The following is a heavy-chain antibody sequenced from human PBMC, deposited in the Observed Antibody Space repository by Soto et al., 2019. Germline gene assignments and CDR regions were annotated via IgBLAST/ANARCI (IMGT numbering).Heavy chain of an antibody. CDR1: GFTFSSYA. V-gene: IGHV3-23*01. Sequence: EVQLLESGGGLVQPGGSLRLSCAASGFTFSSYAMSWVSQAPGKGLEWVSSISTSGGSTYYADSVKGRFTISRDNSHNTLDLQMNSLRAEDTAVYYCSLSDRCYGMAVWGLGTTVTVSS. CDR2: ISTSGGST. J-gene: IGHJ6*02. CDR3: SLSDRCYGMAV.